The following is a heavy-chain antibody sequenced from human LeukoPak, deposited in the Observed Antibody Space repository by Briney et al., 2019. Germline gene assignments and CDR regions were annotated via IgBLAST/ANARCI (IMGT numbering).Heavy chain of an antibody. V-gene: IGHV1-18*01. D-gene: IGHD1-26*01. CDR2: ISASNGNT. CDR3: ARDLAGVVGVTAWFDP. Sequence: ASVKVSCKASAYTFTSYAISWVRQAPGQGLEWMGWISASNGNTNYAQKLHGRVTMTTDTSTNTVYMELRSLRFDDTAVYYCARDLAGVVGVTAWFDPWGQGTLVTVSS. CDR1: AYTFTSYA. J-gene: IGHJ5*02.